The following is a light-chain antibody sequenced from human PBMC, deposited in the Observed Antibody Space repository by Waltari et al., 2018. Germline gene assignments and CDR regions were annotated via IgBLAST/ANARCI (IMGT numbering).Light chain of an antibody. Sequence: QSALTQPASVSGSPGQSITISCTGTSSDVGGYNSVSWYQKHPGKAPRLFIFDVTKRPSEGAERVSGSKSGNAASLTVSGLQAEEEADYYCLAYARGSALRVFGPGTRVTV. V-gene: IGLV2-14*03. CDR2: DVT. CDR1: SSDVGGYNS. J-gene: IGLJ1*01. CDR3: LAYARGSALRV.